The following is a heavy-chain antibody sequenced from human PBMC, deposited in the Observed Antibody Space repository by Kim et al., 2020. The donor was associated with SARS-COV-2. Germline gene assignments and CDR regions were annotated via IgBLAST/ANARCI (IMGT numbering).Heavy chain of an antibody. J-gene: IGHJ5*02. D-gene: IGHD2-15*01. CDR3: ARGSCSGGTCYSVPFDP. Sequence: PKSRVTISVDTSKNQFSLKVTSVTAADTAVYYCARGSCSGGTCYSVPFDPWGQGTLVTVSS. V-gene: IGHV4-59*09.